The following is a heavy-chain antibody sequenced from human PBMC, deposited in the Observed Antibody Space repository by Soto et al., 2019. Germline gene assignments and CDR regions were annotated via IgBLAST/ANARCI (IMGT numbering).Heavy chain of an antibody. D-gene: IGHD3-10*01. Sequence: QLQLQESGPGLVKPSETLSLTCTVSGGSISSSSYYWGWIRQPPGKGLEWIGSIYYSGSTYYNPSLKSRVTISVDTSKNQFSLKLSSVTAADTAVYYCARDYGSGGSFDYWGQGTLVTVSS. J-gene: IGHJ4*02. CDR3: ARDYGSGGSFDY. CDR2: IYYSGST. CDR1: GGSISSSSYY. V-gene: IGHV4-39*02.